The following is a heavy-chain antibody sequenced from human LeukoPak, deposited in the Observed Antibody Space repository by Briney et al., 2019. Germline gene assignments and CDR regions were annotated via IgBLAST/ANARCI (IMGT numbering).Heavy chain of an antibody. D-gene: IGHD3-16*02. CDR2: IHPSTGNP. Sequence: ASVKVSCKASGYTFTNYAMNWVRQAPGQGLEWMGWIHPSTGNPTYAQGFTGRFVFSLDASVSTTYLQISSLKAEDTAVYYCARAYQRLGELSLPDYWGQGTLVTVSS. V-gene: IGHV7-4-1*02. CDR3: ARAYQRLGELSLPDY. CDR1: GYTFTNYA. J-gene: IGHJ4*02.